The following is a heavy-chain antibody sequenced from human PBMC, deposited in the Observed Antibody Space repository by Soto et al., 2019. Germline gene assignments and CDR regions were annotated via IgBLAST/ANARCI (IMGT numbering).Heavy chain of an antibody. J-gene: IGHJ5*02. CDR2: IYHNGRT. CDR3: ARGTLIGSSTRNWFDP. V-gene: IGHV4-4*02. Sequence: QVHLEESGPGLLRPSVALSLTCNVSGVPSSSYDWWTWVSQTPGKGMERIGEIYHNGRTNYNPSLKMRVSLSVDKSKNQFSLNLQSLTAADTAVYYCARGTLIGSSTRNWFDPWGQGTQVTVSS. D-gene: IGHD3-10*01. CDR1: GVPSSSYDW.